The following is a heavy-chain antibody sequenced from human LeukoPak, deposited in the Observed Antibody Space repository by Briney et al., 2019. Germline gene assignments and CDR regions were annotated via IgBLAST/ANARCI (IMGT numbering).Heavy chain of an antibody. D-gene: IGHD4-17*01. CDR2: ISSSGSTI. CDR1: GFTFSNAW. CDR3: ARVPDYGDPFDY. J-gene: IGHJ4*02. Sequence: GGSLRLSCAASGFTFSNAWMSWIRQAPGKGLEWVSYISSSGSTIYYADSVKGRFTISRDNAKNSLYLQMNSLRAEDTAVYYCARVPDYGDPFDYWGQGTLVTVSS. V-gene: IGHV3-11*01.